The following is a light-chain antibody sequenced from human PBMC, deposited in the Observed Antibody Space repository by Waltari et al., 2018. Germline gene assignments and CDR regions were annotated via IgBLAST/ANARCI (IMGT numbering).Light chain of an antibody. CDR3: QKYGSLPAT. Sequence: EIMLMQSPGTLSLFPGVRATPSCRASQSISKYLAWYQQKPGQAPRLLIYDASIRATGIPDRFSGSGYGTDFSLTISRLEPEDYAVYYCQKYGSLPATFGRGTKVEIK. V-gene: IGKV3-20*01. CDR2: DAS. CDR1: QSISKY. J-gene: IGKJ1*01.